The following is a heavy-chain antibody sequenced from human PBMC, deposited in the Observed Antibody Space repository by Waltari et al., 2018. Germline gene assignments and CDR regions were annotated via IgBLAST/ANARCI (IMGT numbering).Heavy chain of an antibody. CDR1: GYTFTSYY. V-gene: IGHV1-46*01. D-gene: IGHD2-2*01. CDR3: ARDNGGCSSTSCYLDY. CDR2: SNPSGGST. J-gene: IGHJ4*02. Sequence: QVQLVQSGAEVKKPGASVKVSCKASGYTFTSYYMHWVRQAPGQGLEWMGISNPSGGSTSYAQKFQGRVTMTRDTSTSTVYMELSSLRSEDTAVYYCARDNGGCSSTSCYLDYWGQGTLVTVSS.